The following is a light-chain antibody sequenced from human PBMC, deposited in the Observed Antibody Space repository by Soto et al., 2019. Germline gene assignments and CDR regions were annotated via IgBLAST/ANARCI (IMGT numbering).Light chain of an antibody. CDR3: AAWDDSLNGVV. CDR2: SNN. J-gene: IGLJ2*01. CDR1: SSNIGSNT. Sequence: QSVLTQLPSASGTPGRRVTISCSGSSSNIGSNTVNWSQQLPGTAPKLLIYSNNQRPSGVPDRFSGSKSGTSASLAISGLQSEDEADYYCAAWDDSLNGVVFGGGTKLTVL. V-gene: IGLV1-44*01.